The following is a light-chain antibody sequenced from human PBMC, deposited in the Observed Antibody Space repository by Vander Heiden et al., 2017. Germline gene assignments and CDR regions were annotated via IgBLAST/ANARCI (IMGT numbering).Light chain of an antibody. CDR3: QQYKNWPRT. J-gene: IGKJ1*01. CDR2: GAS. CDR1: QSVGSN. Sequence: EIVMTPSPTSLSVSPGERAPLSCRASQSVGSNYLAWYQQKPGQAPRLLIYGASARATGVPARFSGSGSGTDFTLTISSLKSEDFAVYYCQQYKNWPRTFGQGTKVEIK. V-gene: IGKV3-15*01.